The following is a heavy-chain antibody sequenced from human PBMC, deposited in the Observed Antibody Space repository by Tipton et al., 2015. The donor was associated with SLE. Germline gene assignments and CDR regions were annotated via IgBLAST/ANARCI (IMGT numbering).Heavy chain of an antibody. V-gene: IGHV5-51*01. CDR3: AREIGDSSGWVYFDY. Sequence: QLVQSGAEVKKPGESLKISCKGSGYSFTTYWIGWVRQMPGKGLEWMGIIYPGDSGTRYSPSFQGQVTISADKSISTAYLQWRSLKASDTAMYYCAREIGDSSGWVYFDYWGQGTLVTVSS. CDR1: GYSFTTYW. CDR2: IYPGDSGT. D-gene: IGHD6-19*01. J-gene: IGHJ4*02.